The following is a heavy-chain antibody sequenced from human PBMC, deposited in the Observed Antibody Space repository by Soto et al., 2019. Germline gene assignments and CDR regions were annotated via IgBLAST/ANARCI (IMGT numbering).Heavy chain of an antibody. J-gene: IGHJ4*02. Sequence: GGSLRLSCAASGFTFSSYSMNWVRQAPGKGLEWVSYISSSSTIYYADSVKGRFTISRDNAKNSLYLQMNSLRAEDTAVYYCARMSSIAAQEFDYWGQGTLVTVSS. CDR1: GFTFSSYS. D-gene: IGHD6-6*01. CDR3: ARMSSIAAQEFDY. V-gene: IGHV3-48*01. CDR2: ISSSSTI.